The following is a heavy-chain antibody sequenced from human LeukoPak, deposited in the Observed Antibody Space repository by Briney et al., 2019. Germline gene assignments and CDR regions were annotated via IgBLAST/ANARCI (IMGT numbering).Heavy chain of an antibody. CDR2: SGHRGGT. J-gene: IGHJ5*02. Sequence: SETLSLTCAVYGGSLNGHYWSWIRQPPGRGLEWIGESGHRGGTKFNPSLKSRVTISADTSKNQFSLKMSSVTAADTAIYYCAKNGQSGFSFDPWGQGTLVTVSS. V-gene: IGHV4-34*01. CDR1: GGSLNGHY. CDR3: AKNGQSGFSFDP. D-gene: IGHD2-8*01.